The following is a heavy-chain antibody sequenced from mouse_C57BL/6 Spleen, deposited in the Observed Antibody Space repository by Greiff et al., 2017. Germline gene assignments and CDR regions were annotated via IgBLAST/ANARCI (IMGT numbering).Heavy chain of an antibody. CDR2: IWRGGST. V-gene: IGHV2-5*01. CDR3: AIPYDYDGPFDY. J-gene: IGHJ2*01. D-gene: IGHD2-4*01. Sequence: VKLMESGPGLVQPSQSLSITCTVSGFSLTSYGVHWVRQSPGKGLEWLGVIWRGGSTDYNAAFMSILSITKDNSKSQVFFKMNSLQADDTAIYYCAIPYDYDGPFDYWGQGTTLTVSS. CDR1: GFSLTSYG.